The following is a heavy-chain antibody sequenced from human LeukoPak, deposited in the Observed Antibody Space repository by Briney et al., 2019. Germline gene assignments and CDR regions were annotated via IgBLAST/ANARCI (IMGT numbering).Heavy chain of an antibody. J-gene: IGHJ4*02. D-gene: IGHD3-10*01. CDR3: ARVRGSGSRPLDY. V-gene: IGHV1-2*02. CDR1: GYTFTGYY. Sequence: GASVKVSCKASGYTFTGYYMHWVRQAPGQGLEWMGWINPNSGGTNYAQKFQGRVTMTRDTSTSTAYMELSRLRSDDTAVYYCARVRGSGSRPLDYWGQGTLVTVSS. CDR2: INPNSGGT.